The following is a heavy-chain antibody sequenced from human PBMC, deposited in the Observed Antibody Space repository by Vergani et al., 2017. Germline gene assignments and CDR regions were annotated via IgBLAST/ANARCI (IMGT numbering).Heavy chain of an antibody. D-gene: IGHD3-10*01. V-gene: IGHV3-9*01. J-gene: IGHJ4*02. Sequence: EVQLVESGGGLVQPGRSLRLSCAASGFTFDDYAMHWVRQAPGKGLEWVSSISWNSGSIGYADSVKGRFTISRDNAKNSLYLQMNSLRAEDTAVYYCARDRIGYYYGSGSSFNWGQGTLVTVSS. CDR2: ISWNSGSI. CDR1: GFTFDDYA. CDR3: ARDRIGYYYGSGSSFN.